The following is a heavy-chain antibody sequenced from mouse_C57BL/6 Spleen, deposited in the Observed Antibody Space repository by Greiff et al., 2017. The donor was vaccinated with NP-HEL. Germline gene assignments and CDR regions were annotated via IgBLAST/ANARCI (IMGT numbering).Heavy chain of an antibody. CDR3: ARPNYYGSSTWFAY. V-gene: IGHV1-69*01. J-gene: IGHJ3*01. CDR2: IDPSDSYT. D-gene: IGHD1-1*01. Sequence: QVQLQQPGAELVMPGASVKLSCKASGYNFTSYWMPWVKQRPGHGLEWIGEIDPSDSYTNYTQKFKGKSTLTVDKASSPAYMQLSSLTSEDSAVYYCARPNYYGSSTWFAYWGQGTLVTVSA. CDR1: GYNFTSYW.